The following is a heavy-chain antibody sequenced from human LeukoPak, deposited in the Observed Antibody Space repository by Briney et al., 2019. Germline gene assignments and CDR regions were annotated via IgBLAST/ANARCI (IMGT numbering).Heavy chain of an antibody. CDR2: INPNSGGT. CDR3: ARGVGYYYAFDI. D-gene: IGHD3-22*01. V-gene: IGHV1-2*06. Sequence: ASVKVSCKASGYTFTGYYMHWVRQAAGQGLEWMGRINPNSGGTNYAQKFQGRVTMTRDTSISTAYMELSRLRSDDTAVYYCARGVGYYYAFDIWGQGTMVTVSS. CDR1: GYTFTGYY. J-gene: IGHJ3*02.